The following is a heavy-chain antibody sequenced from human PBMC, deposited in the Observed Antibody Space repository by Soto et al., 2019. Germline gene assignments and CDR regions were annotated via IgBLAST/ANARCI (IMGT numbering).Heavy chain of an antibody. Sequence: PSETLSLTCAVSGGSISSGGYSWSWIRQPPGKGLEWIAYIYHSGSTYYNPSLKSRVTISVDRSKNQFSLKLSSVTAADTAVYYCARGVGGYSYGYLYRYMGYWRRGTLVTV. CDR3: ARGVGGYSYGYLYRYMGY. J-gene: IGHJ4*02. V-gene: IGHV4-30-2*01. CDR1: GGSISSGGYS. D-gene: IGHD5-18*01. CDR2: IYHSGST.